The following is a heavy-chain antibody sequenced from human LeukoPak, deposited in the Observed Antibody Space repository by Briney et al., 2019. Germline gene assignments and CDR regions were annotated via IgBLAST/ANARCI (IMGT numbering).Heavy chain of an antibody. J-gene: IGHJ3*02. V-gene: IGHV1-2*02. CDR1: GYTFTGYY. Sequence: ASVKVSCKASGYTFTGYYMHWVRQAPGQGLEWMGWINPNSGDTNYAQKFQGRVTMTRDTSTSTAYMELSRLRSDDTAMYYCARKDAFDIWGQGTMVTVSS. CDR2: INPNSGDT. CDR3: ARKDAFDI.